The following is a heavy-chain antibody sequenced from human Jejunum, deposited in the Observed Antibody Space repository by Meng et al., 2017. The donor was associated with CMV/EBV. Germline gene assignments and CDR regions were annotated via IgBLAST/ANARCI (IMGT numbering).Heavy chain of an antibody. Sequence: SGFTFSGYDMHWVRQAPGKGLEWVAVIWYDGSYKYYADSVKGRFSISRDNLKNTVYLQMNSLRADDTAVYYCARDDHSGSLVGFDYWGQGTLVTVSS. V-gene: IGHV3-33*01. CDR3: ARDDHSGSLVGFDY. D-gene: IGHD1-26*01. CDR2: IWYDGSYK. CDR1: GFTFSGYD. J-gene: IGHJ4*02.